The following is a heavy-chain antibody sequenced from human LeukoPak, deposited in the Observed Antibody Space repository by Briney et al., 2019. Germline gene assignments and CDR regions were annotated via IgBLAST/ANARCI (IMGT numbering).Heavy chain of an antibody. CDR2: ISGSGGST. CDR1: GFTFSSYA. CDR3: AKGGYSYGQPFDY. V-gene: IGHV3-23*01. J-gene: IGHJ4*02. D-gene: IGHD5-18*01. Sequence: GGSLRLSYAASGFTFSSYAMSWVRQAPGEGLEWVSAISGSGGSTYYADSVKGRFTISRNNSKNTLYLQMNSLRAEDTAVYYCAKGGYSYGQPFDYWGQGTLVTVSS.